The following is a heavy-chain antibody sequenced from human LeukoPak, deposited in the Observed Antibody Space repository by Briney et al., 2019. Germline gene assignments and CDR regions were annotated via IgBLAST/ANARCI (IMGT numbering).Heavy chain of an antibody. CDR2: IYYSGST. J-gene: IGHJ6*03. V-gene: IGHV4-61*08. Sequence: SGPTLVKPTQTLTLTCTFSGFSLSTSGVGVGWIRQPPGKGLEWIGYIYYSGSTNYNPSLKSRVTISVDTSKNQFSLKLSSVTAADTAVYYCARGSDSGYEGDYYYYYMDVWGKGTTVTISS. CDR1: GFSLSTSGVG. CDR3: ARGSDSGYEGDYYYYYMDV. D-gene: IGHD3-22*01.